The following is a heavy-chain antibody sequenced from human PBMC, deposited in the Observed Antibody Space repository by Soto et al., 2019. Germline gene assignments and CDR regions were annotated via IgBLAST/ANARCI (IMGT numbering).Heavy chain of an antibody. CDR1: GGSISNSANH. J-gene: IGHJ5*02. CDR2: IYYSGGT. CDR3: AKGVRGVPNWFDP. Sequence: QVQLQESGPGLVRPSQTLSLSCTVSGGSISNSANHWSWIRQHPGEGLEWIGYIYYSGGTYYSPSLKGRVTMSIDASKNQFSLKLSSVTAAEPAVYYCAKGVRGVPNWFDPWGQGTLVTVSS. V-gene: IGHV4-31*03. D-gene: IGHD3-10*01.